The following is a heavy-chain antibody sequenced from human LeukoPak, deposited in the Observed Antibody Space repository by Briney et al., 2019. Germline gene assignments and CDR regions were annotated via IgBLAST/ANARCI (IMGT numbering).Heavy chain of an antibody. CDR1: GYTFTGYY. CDR3: ARGRYYGSGIKSDY. D-gene: IGHD3-10*01. Sequence: ASVKVSCKASGYTFTGYYMHWVRQAPGQGLEWMGWMNPNSGNTGYAQKFQGRVTMTRNTSISTAYMELSSLRSEDTAVYYCARGRYYGSGIKSDYWGQGTLVTVSS. J-gene: IGHJ4*02. CDR2: MNPNSGNT. V-gene: IGHV1-8*02.